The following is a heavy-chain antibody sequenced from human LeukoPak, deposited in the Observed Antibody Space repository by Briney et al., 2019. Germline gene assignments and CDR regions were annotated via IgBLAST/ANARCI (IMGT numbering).Heavy chain of an antibody. CDR1: GFTFSSYG. CDR3: AKGPAFDY. J-gene: IGHJ4*02. V-gene: IGHV3-30*18. CDR2: ISYDGSNK. Sequence: GGSLRLSCAASGFTFSSYGMHWVRQAPGKGLEWVAVISYDGSNKYYADSVKGRFTISRDNSKNTLYLQMNSLRAEDTAVYYCAKGPAFDYWGQGTLVTVSS.